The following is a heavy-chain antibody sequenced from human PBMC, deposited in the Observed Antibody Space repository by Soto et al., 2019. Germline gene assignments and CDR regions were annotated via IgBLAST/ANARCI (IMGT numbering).Heavy chain of an antibody. D-gene: IGHD3-9*01. Sequence: GGSLRLSCAASGFTFSSYSMNWVRQAPGKGLEWVSSISSSSSYIYYADSVKGRFTISRDNAKNSLYLQMNSLRAEDTAVYYCARVKGPNYDILTGYQGVGYYGMDVWGQGTTVTVSS. CDR2: ISSSSSYI. V-gene: IGHV3-21*01. CDR3: ARVKGPNYDILTGYQGVGYYGMDV. CDR1: GFTFSSYS. J-gene: IGHJ6*02.